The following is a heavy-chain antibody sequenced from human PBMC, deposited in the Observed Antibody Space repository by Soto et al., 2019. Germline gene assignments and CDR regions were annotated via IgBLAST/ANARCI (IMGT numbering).Heavy chain of an antibody. CDR1: GYTFTSYA. V-gene: IGHV1-3*01. CDR3: ARVGWWELLPHFDY. CDR2: INAGNGDT. D-gene: IGHD1-26*01. J-gene: IGHJ4*02. Sequence: GASVKVSCKASGYTFTSYAMHWVRQAPGQRLEWVGWINAGNGDTQYSQKFQGRVTITRDTSASTAYMELSSLRSEDTAVYYCARVGWWELLPHFDYWGQGTLVTVSS.